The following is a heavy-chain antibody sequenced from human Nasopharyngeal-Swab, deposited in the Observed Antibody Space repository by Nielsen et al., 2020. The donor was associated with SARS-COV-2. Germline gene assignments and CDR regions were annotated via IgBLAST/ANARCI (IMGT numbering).Heavy chain of an antibody. V-gene: IGHV3-43*01. CDR1: GFTFDDFT. Sequence: GVLKISCSASGFTFDDFTMHWVRQAPGKGLEWVSLITWDGDSTSYGDSVKGRFTMSRDNTENSLYLEMNSLRTEDTALYYCAKAGGTTVAFDSWGQGTLVTVSS. CDR3: AKAGGTTVAFDS. CDR2: ITWDGDST. D-gene: IGHD4-23*01. J-gene: IGHJ4*02.